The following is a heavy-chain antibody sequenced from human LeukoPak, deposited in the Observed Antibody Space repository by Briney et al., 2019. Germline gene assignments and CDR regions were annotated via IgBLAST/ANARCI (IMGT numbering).Heavy chain of an antibody. V-gene: IGHV3-7*01. J-gene: IGHJ6*03. Sequence: PGGSLRLSCAASGFTFSSHWMNWVRQAPGKGLEWVANIKYDGNEKYYVDSVKGRFTISRDNAKNSVYLQMNSLTAADTAVYYCARRQFRYYYYYMDVWGKGTTVTISS. CDR2: IKYDGNEK. D-gene: IGHD5-24*01. CDR1: GFTFSSHW. CDR3: ARRQFRYYYYYMDV.